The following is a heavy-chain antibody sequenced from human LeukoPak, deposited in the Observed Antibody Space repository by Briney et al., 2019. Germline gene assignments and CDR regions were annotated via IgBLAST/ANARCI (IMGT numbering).Heavy chain of an antibody. CDR1: GGTFSSYA. V-gene: IGHV1-69*13. J-gene: IGHJ6*02. D-gene: IGHD3-10*01. CDR2: IIPIFGTA. CDR3: ARGGEVLLWFGEFYGMDV. Sequence: ASVKVSCKASGGTFSSYAISWVRQAPGQGLEWMGGIIPIFGTANYAQKFQGRVTITADESTSTAYMELSSLRSEDTAVYYCARGGEVLLWFGEFYGMDVWGQGTTVTVSS.